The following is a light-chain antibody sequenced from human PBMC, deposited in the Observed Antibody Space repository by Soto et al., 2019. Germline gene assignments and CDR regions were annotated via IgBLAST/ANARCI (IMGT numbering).Light chain of an antibody. CDR3: QQSYSTPRT. CDR2: ETS. Sequence: EIVLTQSPATLSLSPGERATLSCRASQSVSSHLAWYQQKPGLAPRLLIYETSNRATGIPARFSGSGSGTDFTLTISSLEPEDSATYYCQQSYSTPRTFGQGTKVEIK. CDR1: QSVSSH. V-gene: IGKV3-11*01. J-gene: IGKJ1*01.